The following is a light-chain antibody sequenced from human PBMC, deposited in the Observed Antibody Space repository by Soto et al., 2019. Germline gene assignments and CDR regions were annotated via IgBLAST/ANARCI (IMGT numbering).Light chain of an antibody. Sequence: ETVMTQSPATLSVSPGEGATLSCRASESVTSKLAWYQQKPGQAPRLLIYGASTRATDIPARFSGSGSGTEFTLTISSLQSEDFAVYYCQQYNNWPPLYTFGQGTKLEIK. CDR2: GAS. V-gene: IGKV3-15*01. CDR3: QQYNNWPPLYT. CDR1: ESVTSK. J-gene: IGKJ2*01.